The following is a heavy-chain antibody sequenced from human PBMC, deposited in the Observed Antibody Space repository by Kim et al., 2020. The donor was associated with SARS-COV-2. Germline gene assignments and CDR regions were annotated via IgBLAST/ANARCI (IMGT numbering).Heavy chain of an antibody. D-gene: IGHD3-16*01. J-gene: IGHJ5*02. CDR3: ARTPWGSGWSDP. Sequence: NYAQKLQGRVTMTTDTSTSTAYMELRSLRSDDTAVYYCARTPWGSGWSDPWGQGTLVTVSS. V-gene: IGHV1-18*01.